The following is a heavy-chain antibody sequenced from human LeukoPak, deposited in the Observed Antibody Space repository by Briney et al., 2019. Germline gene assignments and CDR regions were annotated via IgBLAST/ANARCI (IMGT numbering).Heavy chain of an antibody. D-gene: IGHD3-9*01. J-gene: IGHJ6*02. CDR1: GGSISSYY. Sequence: SETLSLTCNVSGGSISSYYWIWIRQPPGKGLEWMGYVYYRGSSNYNPSLKGRVTISVDTSKNQFSLKLSSVTAGDTAVYYCAGIYYASLTGYTAMDVGSQGTTVTVSS. V-gene: IGHV4-59*01. CDR3: AGIYYASLTGYTAMDV. CDR2: VYYRGSS.